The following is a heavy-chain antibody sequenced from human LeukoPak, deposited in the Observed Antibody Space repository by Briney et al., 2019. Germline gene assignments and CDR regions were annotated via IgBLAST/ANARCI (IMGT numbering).Heavy chain of an antibody. J-gene: IGHJ3*02. Sequence: GGSLRLSCAASGFTFSDYYMSWIGQAPGKGLEWVSYIDGSSSRINYADSVKGRFTISRDNAKNSLFLQMNSLTVEDTAVYCCASRVAFDIWGLGTMVTVSS. D-gene: IGHD3-3*01. CDR1: GFTFSDYY. CDR2: IDGSSSRI. V-gene: IGHV3-11*01. CDR3: ASRVAFDI.